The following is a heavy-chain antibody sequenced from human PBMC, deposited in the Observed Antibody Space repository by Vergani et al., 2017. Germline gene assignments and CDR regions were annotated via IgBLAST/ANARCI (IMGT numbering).Heavy chain of an antibody. Sequence: QVQLQQWGGGLLKPSETLSLTCVVNGGSFTSYHWTWIRQSPGEGLEWVSDIDHTGRTDDNPSLKSRLTMLVDKSRNQFSLTLNSVTATDTAIYFCARVNTETNGHLYYYYYMDVWGQGTAVTVS. CDR3: ARVNTETNGHLYYYYYMDV. CDR2: IDHTGRT. CDR1: GGSFTSYH. V-gene: IGHV4-34*01. J-gene: IGHJ6*03. D-gene: IGHD4-11*01.